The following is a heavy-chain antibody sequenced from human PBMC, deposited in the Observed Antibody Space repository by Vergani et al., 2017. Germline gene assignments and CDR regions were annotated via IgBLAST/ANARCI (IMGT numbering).Heavy chain of an antibody. Sequence: EVQVVESGGGLVQPGGSLKLSCVASGFTFSTHAMGWVRQTPGKGLEWVSTIKNDGGKSHYADFVKGRFAISRDNSRNTLYLQMNSLRVEDTAVYYCGRGSDNYYWGQGALVTV. D-gene: IGHD1-1*01. J-gene: IGHJ4*02. CDR3: GRGSDNYY. CDR1: GFTFSTHA. V-gene: IGHV3-23*04. CDR2: IKNDGGKS.